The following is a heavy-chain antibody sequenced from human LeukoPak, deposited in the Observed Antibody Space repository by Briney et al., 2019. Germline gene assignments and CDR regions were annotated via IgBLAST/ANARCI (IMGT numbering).Heavy chain of an antibody. D-gene: IGHD3-9*01. Sequence: PGGSLRLSCAASGFIFSNAWMNWVRQAPGKGLEWVGRIKSITDGGTTDYAAPVKGRFIISRDDSKNTLYLQMNSLKTEDTALYYCTTVYLTGEGNDYWGQGTLVTVSS. V-gene: IGHV3-15*07. J-gene: IGHJ4*02. CDR2: IKSITDGGTT. CDR1: GFIFSNAW. CDR3: TTVYLTGEGNDY.